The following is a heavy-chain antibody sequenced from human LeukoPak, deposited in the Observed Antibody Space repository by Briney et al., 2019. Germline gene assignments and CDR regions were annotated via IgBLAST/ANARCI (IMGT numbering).Heavy chain of an antibody. D-gene: IGHD3-16*01. V-gene: IGHV4-39*07. CDR1: GGSISSSSYY. CDR2: IYYSGST. CDR3: ARRGPGGRAFDI. J-gene: IGHJ3*02. Sequence: PSETLSLTCTVSGGSISSSSYYWGWIRQPPGKGLEWIGSIYYSGSTYYNPSLKSRVTISVDTSKNQFSLKLSSVTAADTAVYYCARRGPGGRAFDIWGQGTMVTVSS.